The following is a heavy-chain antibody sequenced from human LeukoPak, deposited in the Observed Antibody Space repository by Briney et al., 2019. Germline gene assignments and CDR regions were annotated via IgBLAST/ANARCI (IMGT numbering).Heavy chain of an antibody. D-gene: IGHD5-24*01. Sequence: GFLRPLFATSWFTLRKHYKKLVRQASGEGVEGVSVIYGGGNIYYADSVKGRFTISRDNSKNTLYLQMNSLRAGDTAVYYCARGAGYNYPYYFDYWGQGTLVTVSS. CDR3: ARGAGYNYPYYFDY. J-gene: IGHJ4*02. CDR1: WFTLRKHY. CDR2: IYGGGNI. V-gene: IGHV3-53*01.